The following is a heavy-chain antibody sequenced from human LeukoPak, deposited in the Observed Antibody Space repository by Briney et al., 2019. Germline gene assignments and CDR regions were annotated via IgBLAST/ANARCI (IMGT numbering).Heavy chain of an antibody. Sequence: GGSLRLSCAASGFTVSSNYMSWVRQAPGKGLEWVSVIYSGGSTYYADSVKGRFTISRDNSKNTLYLQMSSLRAEDTAVYYCAKGWHRSSRGDFDHWGQGTLVTVSS. CDR1: GFTVSSNY. V-gene: IGHV3-53*01. CDR2: IYSGGST. D-gene: IGHD2-15*01. J-gene: IGHJ4*02. CDR3: AKGWHRSSRGDFDH.